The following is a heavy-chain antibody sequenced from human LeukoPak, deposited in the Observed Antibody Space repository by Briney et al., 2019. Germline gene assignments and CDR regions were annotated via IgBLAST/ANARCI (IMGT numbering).Heavy chain of an antibody. J-gene: IGHJ4*02. CDR1: GFTFSSYG. CDR2: IWYGGSNK. CDR3: AKDLYSSSGRLFDY. Sequence: GGSLRLSCAASGFTFSSYGMHWVRQAPGKGLEWVSFIWYGGSNKYYADSVKGRFTISRDNSKNTLYLQMNSLRAEDRAVYYCAKDLYSSSGRLFDYWGQGTLVTVSS. D-gene: IGHD6-6*01. V-gene: IGHV3-30*02.